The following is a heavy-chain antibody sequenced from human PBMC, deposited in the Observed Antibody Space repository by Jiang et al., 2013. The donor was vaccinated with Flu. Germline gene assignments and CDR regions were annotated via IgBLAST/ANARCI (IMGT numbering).Heavy chain of an antibody. J-gene: IGHJ5*02. CDR2: IYPGDSDT. CDR1: FTSYW. Sequence: FTSYWIGWVRQMPGKGLEWMGIIYPGDSDTRYSPSFQGQVTISADKSISTAYLQWSSLKASDTAMYYCARLAQQQLVFGWFDPWGQGTLVTVSS. CDR3: ARLAQQQLVFGWFDP. D-gene: IGHD6-13*01. V-gene: IGHV5-51*01.